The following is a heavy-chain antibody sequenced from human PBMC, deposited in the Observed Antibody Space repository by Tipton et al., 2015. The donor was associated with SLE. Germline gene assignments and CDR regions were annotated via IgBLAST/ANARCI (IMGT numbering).Heavy chain of an antibody. J-gene: IGHJ4*02. V-gene: IGHV4-38-2*02. CDR2: INHSGST. Sequence: TLSLTCTVSGYSISSGYYWGWIRQPPGKGLEWIGEINHSGSTNYNPSLKSRVTISVDTSKNQFSLKLSSVTAADTAVYYCARAPGGADYWGQGTLVTVSS. D-gene: IGHD1-26*01. CDR1: GYSISSGYY. CDR3: ARAPGGADY.